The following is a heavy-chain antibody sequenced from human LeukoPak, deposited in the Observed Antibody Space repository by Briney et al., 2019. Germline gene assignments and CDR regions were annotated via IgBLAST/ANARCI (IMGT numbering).Heavy chain of an antibody. CDR1: GYTFTSYD. J-gene: IGHJ4*02. Sequence: ASVKVSCKASGYTFTSYDINWVRQATGQGLEWMGWMNPNSGNTGYAQKFQGRVTITRNTSISTAYMELSSLRSEDTAVYYCARGNIRGYDLDYWGQGTLVTVSS. CDR3: ARGNIRGYDLDY. D-gene: IGHD5-12*01. CDR2: MNPNSGNT. V-gene: IGHV1-8*03.